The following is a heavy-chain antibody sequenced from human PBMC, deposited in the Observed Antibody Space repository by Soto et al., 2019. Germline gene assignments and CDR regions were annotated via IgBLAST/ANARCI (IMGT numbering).Heavy chain of an antibody. CDR1: GYTLTELS. V-gene: IGHV1-24*01. J-gene: IGHJ4*02. Sequence: GASVKVSCKVSGYTLTELSMHWVRQAPGKGLEWMGGFDPEDGETIYAQKFQGRVTMTEDTSTDTAYMELSSLRSEDTAVYYCATAGIAVAGTLFDYWGQGALVTVSS. CDR2: FDPEDGET. D-gene: IGHD6-19*01. CDR3: ATAGIAVAGTLFDY.